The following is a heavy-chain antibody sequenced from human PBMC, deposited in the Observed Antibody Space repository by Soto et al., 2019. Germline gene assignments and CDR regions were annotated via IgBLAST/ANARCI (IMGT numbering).Heavy chain of an antibody. CDR1: GFTFIDYA. CDR2: ISGSGGST. CDR3: AKDHGMDV. Sequence: GPLRHSCVASGFTFIDYAMSWVRQSPGKGLEWVSSISGSGGSTYYADSVKGRFTISRDNSKNTVFLQMNSLRAEDTAVYYCAKDHGMDVWGQGATVTVSS. J-gene: IGHJ6*02. V-gene: IGHV3-23*01.